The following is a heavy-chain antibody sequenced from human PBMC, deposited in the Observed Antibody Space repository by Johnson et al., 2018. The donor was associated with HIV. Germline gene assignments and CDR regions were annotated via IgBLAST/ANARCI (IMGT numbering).Heavy chain of an antibody. Sequence: EVQLVESGGGLVQSGGSLRLSCEASRITVGSNYMSWVRRAPGKGLEWVSVIFSAGDTYYADSVKGRFTISRDNSKNMLYLQMNSLRPDDTAVYYCARDGRDLVTRGGFDIWGPGTVVTVS. CDR3: ARDGRDLVTRGGFDI. CDR2: IFSAGDT. CDR1: RITVGSNY. J-gene: IGHJ3*02. V-gene: IGHV3-66*02. D-gene: IGHD5-18*01.